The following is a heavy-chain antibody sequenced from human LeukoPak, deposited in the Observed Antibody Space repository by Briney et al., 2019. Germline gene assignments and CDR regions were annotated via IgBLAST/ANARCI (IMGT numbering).Heavy chain of an antibody. CDR3: ATERERRITD. V-gene: IGHV4-38-2*02. CDR1: GFSISLGYY. Sequence: PSETLSLTCDVSGFSISLGYYWVWIRQPAGQGLEWIGSIHSSGTTFYNSSLNSRITMTIDAPKNQFSLRLSLVTAVDTAVYFCATERERRITDWGQGTLVTVSS. CDR2: IHSSGTT. D-gene: IGHD1-1*01. J-gene: IGHJ4*02.